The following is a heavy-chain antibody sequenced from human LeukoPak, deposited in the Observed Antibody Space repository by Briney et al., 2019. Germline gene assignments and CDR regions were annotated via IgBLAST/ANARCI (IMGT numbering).Heavy chain of an antibody. J-gene: IGHJ4*02. D-gene: IGHD3-22*01. CDR1: GFTFNDYY. Sequence: GGSLRLSCAASGFTFNDYYMSWIRQAPGKGLEGGSYISSSGSTIYYAHSVKGRFTISRENAKNSLFLQMNSLRAEDTAVYYCARDLYYDSSGYYYYWGQGTLVTVSS. CDR2: ISSSGSTI. CDR3: ARDLYYDSSGYYYY. V-gene: IGHV3-11*01.